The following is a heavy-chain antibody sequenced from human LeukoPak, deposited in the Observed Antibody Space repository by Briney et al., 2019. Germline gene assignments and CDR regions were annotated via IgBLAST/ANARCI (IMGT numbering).Heavy chain of an antibody. D-gene: IGHD3-10*01. J-gene: IGHJ3*02. CDR3: ARDRDDAFDI. CDR1: GFTFSNYN. CDR2: ISRSSIYK. Sequence: GGSLRLSCAASGFTFSNYNMNWVRQAPGKGLEWVSSISRSSIYKYYADSMKGRFTISRDSAKNSLYLQMNSLRAEDTAVYYCARDRDDAFDIWGQGTMVTVSS. V-gene: IGHV3-21*01.